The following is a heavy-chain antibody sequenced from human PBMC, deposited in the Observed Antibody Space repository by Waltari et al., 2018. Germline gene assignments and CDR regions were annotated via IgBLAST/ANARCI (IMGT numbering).Heavy chain of an antibody. D-gene: IGHD2-8*02. Sequence: QVQLQESGPGLVKPSATLSLTCAVSGYSISSGYYWGWIRQPPGKGLEWIGSIYHSGSTYYNPSLKSRVTISVDTSKNQFSLKLSSVTAADTAVYYCARHYDESRTGSLGGYWGQGTLVTVSS. J-gene: IGHJ4*02. V-gene: IGHV4-38-2*01. CDR3: ARHYDESRTGSLGGY. CDR2: IYHSGST. CDR1: GYSISSGYY.